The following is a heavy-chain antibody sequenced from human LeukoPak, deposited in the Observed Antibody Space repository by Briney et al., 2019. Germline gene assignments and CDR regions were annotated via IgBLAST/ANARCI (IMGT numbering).Heavy chain of an antibody. CDR2: IKEDGSEK. V-gene: IGHV3-7*01. D-gene: IGHD3-10*01. Sequence: PGGSLRLSCAASGLSLSSIWASWVRQAPGNGLEWVANIKEDGSEKKYVASVRGRFTISRDKAENSLYLQMNSLRAEDTAVYYCVKYYYTSGNYQGFDYWGQGTLVAASS. J-gene: IGHJ4*02. CDR3: VKYYYTSGNYQGFDY. CDR1: GLSLSSIW.